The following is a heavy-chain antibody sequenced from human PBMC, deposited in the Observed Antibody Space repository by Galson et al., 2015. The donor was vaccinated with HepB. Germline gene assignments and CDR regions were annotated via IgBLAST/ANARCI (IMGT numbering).Heavy chain of an antibody. CDR1: GDSISTSLYY. J-gene: IGHJ3*02. V-gene: IGHV4-39*01. CDR3: ARPLVLNGRFYPGVGPFHI. CDR2: VYYGGTT. D-gene: IGHD1-26*01. Sequence: ETLSLTCTVSGDSISTSLYYWGWIRQGPGKDLEWIGSVYYGGTTYYSPSFQSRVAMSVDTSRNQLSLTLTSVTAADTAVYYCARPLVLNGRFYPGVGPFHIWGQGTMVTVS.